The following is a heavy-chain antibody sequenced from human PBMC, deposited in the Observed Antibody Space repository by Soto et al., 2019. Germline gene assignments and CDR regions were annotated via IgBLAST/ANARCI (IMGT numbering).Heavy chain of an antibody. V-gene: IGHV3-23*01. CDR2: ISGSGGST. CDR1: GFTFSNYA. CDR3: ASRNYYESSGYYYWYYFDF. J-gene: IGHJ4*02. D-gene: IGHD3-22*01. Sequence: SLRLSCAASGFTFSNYAMSWVRQAPGKVLEWVSAISGSGGSTYYADSVKGRFTISRDNSKNTLYLQMNSLGAEDTAVYYCASRNYYESSGYYYWYYFDFWGQGTLVTVSS.